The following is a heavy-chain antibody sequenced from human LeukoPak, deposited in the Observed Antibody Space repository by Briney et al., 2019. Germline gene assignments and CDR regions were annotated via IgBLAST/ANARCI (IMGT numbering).Heavy chain of an antibody. CDR2: IRSKANSYAT. D-gene: IGHD3-22*01. V-gene: IGHV3-73*01. CDR1: GFTFTSYT. J-gene: IGHJ4*02. CDR3: TRLSADDSSGYYYY. Sequence: GSLLPSCAASGFTFTSYTMHWVRQASGKGLEWVGRIRSKANSYATVCAASVKGRFTISRDDSKNMAYLQMNSLKTEDTAVYYCTRLSADDSSGYYYYWGQGTLVTVSS.